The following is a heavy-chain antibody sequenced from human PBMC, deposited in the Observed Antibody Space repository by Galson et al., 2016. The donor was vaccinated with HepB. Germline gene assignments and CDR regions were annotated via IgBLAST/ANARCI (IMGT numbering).Heavy chain of an antibody. J-gene: IGHJ6*02. CDR2: INAGNGDT. CDR1: GYSFTSYP. CDR3: ARYKKGSYFGVDV. D-gene: IGHD1-14*01. V-gene: IGHV1-3*01. Sequence: SVKVSCKASGYSFTSYPIHWVRQAPGQRLEWMGWINAGNGDTKYSQKFQGRVTITRDTSASTTYMDLSSLRSEDTAVYYCARYKKGSYFGVDVWGQGTTVPVSS.